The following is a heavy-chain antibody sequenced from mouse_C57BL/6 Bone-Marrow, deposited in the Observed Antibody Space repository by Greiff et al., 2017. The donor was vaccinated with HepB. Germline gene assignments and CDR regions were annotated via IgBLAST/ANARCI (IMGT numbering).Heavy chain of an antibody. CDR3: ARLGAY. CDR2: ISGGGGNT. CDR1: GFTFSSYT. D-gene: IGHD3-3*01. Sequence: EVMLVESGGGLVKPGGSLKLSCAASGFTFSSYTMSWVRQTPEKRLEWVATISGGGGNTYNPDSVKGRFTISRDNAKNTLYLQMSSLRSEDTALYYCARLGAYWGQGTLVTVSA. J-gene: IGHJ3*01. V-gene: IGHV5-9*01.